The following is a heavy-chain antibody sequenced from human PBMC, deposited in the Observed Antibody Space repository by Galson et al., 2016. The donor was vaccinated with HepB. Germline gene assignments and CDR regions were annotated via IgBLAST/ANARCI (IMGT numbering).Heavy chain of an antibody. CDR2: IYPGDSDT. J-gene: IGHJ6*02. CDR1: GYSFTSYW. Sequence: QSGAEVKKPGESLKISCKGSGYSFTSYWIDWVRQMPGKGLEWMGIIYPGDSDTRKSPSFQGQVTISTDKSISTAYLQWSSLKASDTAMYYCARLTHNGGYQYYGMDVWGQGTTVTVSS. CDR3: ARLTHNGGYQYYGMDV. D-gene: IGHD4-23*01. V-gene: IGHV5-51*01.